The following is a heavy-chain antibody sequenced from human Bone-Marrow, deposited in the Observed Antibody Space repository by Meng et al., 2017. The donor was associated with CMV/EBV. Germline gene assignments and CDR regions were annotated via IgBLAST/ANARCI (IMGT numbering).Heavy chain of an antibody. CDR3: VKGNFDY. V-gene: IGHV3-33*05. CDR1: GFTFSDFG. D-gene: IGHD2-21*01. Sequence: GEPLKISCVASGFTFSDFGMHWIRRAPGKGLEWVGLTSYDGSNTYYADSVDGRFTISRDNSENTLFLQMTNLRADDTAIYYCVKGNFDYSGQGTRVTVSS. CDR2: TSYDGSNT. J-gene: IGHJ4*02.